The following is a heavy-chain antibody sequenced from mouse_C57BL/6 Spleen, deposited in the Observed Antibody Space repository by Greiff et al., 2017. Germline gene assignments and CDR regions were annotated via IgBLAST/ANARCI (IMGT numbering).Heavy chain of an antibody. Sequence: VQLKESGAELVKPGASVKLSCTASGFNIKDYYMHWVKQRTEPGLEWIGRIDPEDGETKYAPKFQGKATLTADTSSNTAYLQLSSLTSEDTAVYYCARNYCSSLSFCYRGQGTTLTVSS. D-gene: IGHD1-1*01. CDR1: GFNIKDYY. CDR3: ARNYCSSLSFCY. V-gene: IGHV14-2*01. J-gene: IGHJ2*01. CDR2: IDPEDGET.